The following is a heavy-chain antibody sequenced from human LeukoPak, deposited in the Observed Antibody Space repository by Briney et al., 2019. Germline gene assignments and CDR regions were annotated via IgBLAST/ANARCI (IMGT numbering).Heavy chain of an antibody. CDR1: GGSFSGYY. CDR3: ARSGNIVVVPAATQRAFDY. V-gene: IGHV4-34*01. CDR2: INHSGST. D-gene: IGHD2-2*01. J-gene: IGHJ4*02. Sequence: SETLSLTCAAYGGSFSGYYWSWIRQPPGGGLEWIGEINHSGSTNYNPSLKSRVTISVDTSKNQFSLKLSSVTAADTAVYYCARSGNIVVVPAATQRAFDYWGQGTLVTVSS.